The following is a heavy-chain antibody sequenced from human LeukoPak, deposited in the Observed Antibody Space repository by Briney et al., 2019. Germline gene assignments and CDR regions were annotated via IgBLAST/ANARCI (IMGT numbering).Heavy chain of an antibody. D-gene: IGHD6-19*01. CDR1: GGSFSDYY. CDR3: ARLLNSSGWYSGWFDP. V-gene: IGHV4-34*01. CDR2: INHSGGT. Sequence: PSETLSLTCAVSGGSFSDYYWTWIRQPPGKGLEWIGEINHSGGTKYSPSLKSRVSISQDTSKNQFSLKLSSVTAADTAVYYCARLLNSSGWYSGWFDPWGQGTLVTVSS. J-gene: IGHJ5*02.